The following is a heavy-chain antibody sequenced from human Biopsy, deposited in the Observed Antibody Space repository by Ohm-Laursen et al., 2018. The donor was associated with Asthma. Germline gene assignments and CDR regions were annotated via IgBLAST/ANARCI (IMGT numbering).Heavy chain of an antibody. V-gene: IGHV4-4*01. CDR3: ARRWRSYDSSNYYLDQ. D-gene: IGHD3-22*01. CDR2: IYHLGNA. Sequence: PGTLSLTCDVSGGSISVSNWWSWVRQPPGRGLEWIGQIYHLGNANYNPSLKSRVTMSVDKSKNQFSLKLISVTAADTAVYFCARRWRSYDSSNYYLDQWGQGTLVTVSS. J-gene: IGHJ4*02. CDR1: GGSISVSNW.